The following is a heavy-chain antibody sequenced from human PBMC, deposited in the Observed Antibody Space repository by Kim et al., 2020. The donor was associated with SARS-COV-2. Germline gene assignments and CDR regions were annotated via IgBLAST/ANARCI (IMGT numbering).Heavy chain of an antibody. CDR3: TREIGGSGSRTTSY. D-gene: IGHD3-10*01. Sequence: GGSLRLSCAASGFIFSSYSMNWVRQAPGKGLEWVAHISSSGSVVYYADSVKGRFTVSRDKAKNSLYLQVNSLRDEDTAVYYCTREIGGSGSRTTSYWGQGTLVTVSS. J-gene: IGHJ4*02. CDR1: GFIFSSYS. CDR2: ISSSGSVV. V-gene: IGHV3-48*02.